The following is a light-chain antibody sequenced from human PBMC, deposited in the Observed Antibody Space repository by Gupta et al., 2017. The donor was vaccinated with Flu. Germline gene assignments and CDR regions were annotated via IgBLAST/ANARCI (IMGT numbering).Light chain of an antibody. J-gene: IGLJ2*01. CDR2: QDT. V-gene: IGLV3-1*01. Sequence: SYELTQPPSVSVSPGQTARVPCSGDKLGDKYVCWYQQKPGQSPVLVIYQDTKRPSGIPERFSGSNSGNTATLTISGTQAMDEADYYCQAWDSGTCGFGGGTKLTVL. CDR3: QAWDSGTCG. CDR1: KLGDKY.